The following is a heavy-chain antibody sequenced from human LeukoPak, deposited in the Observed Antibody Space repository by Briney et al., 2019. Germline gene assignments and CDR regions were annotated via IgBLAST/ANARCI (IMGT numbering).Heavy chain of an antibody. D-gene: IGHD6-6*01. Sequence: PSETLSLTCAVYGGSFSGYYWSWIRQPPGKGLEWIGEINHSGSTNYNPSLKSRVTISVDTSKNQFSLKLSSVTAADTAVYYCARSRFGAARRYMDVWGKGTTVTVSS. CDR2: INHSGST. CDR3: ARSRFGAARRYMDV. J-gene: IGHJ6*03. CDR1: GGSFSGYY. V-gene: IGHV4-34*01.